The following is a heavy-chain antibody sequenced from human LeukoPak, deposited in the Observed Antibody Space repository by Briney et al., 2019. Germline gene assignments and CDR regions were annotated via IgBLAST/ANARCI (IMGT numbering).Heavy chain of an antibody. Sequence: ASVKVSCKASGYTFTSYGISWVRQAPGQGLEWMGWISAYNGNTNYAQKLQGRVTMTTDTSTSTAYMELRSLRSDDTAVYYCARGRSSSPPNYYYYYMDVWGKGTTVTVSS. CDR1: GYTFTSYG. CDR2: ISAYNGNT. CDR3: ARGRSSSPPNYYYYYMDV. V-gene: IGHV1-18*01. D-gene: IGHD6-13*01. J-gene: IGHJ6*03.